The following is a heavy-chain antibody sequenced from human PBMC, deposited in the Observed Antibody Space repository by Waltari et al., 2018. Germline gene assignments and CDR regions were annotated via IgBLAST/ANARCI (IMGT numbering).Heavy chain of an antibody. J-gene: IGHJ4*02. V-gene: IGHV1-8*03. CDR1: GYTFTSYD. Sequence: QVQLVQSGAEVKKPGASVKVSCKASGYTFTSYDINWVRQATGQGLEWMGWMNPNSGNTGYAQEFQGRVTITRNTSISTAYMELSSLRSEDTAVYYCARGPYYDFWSGYSHPFDYWGQGTLVTVSS. CDR3: ARGPYYDFWSGYSHPFDY. CDR2: MNPNSGNT. D-gene: IGHD3-3*01.